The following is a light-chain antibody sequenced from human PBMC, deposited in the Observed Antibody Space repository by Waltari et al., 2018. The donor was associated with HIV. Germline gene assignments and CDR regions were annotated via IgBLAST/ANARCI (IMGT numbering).Light chain of an antibody. CDR2: ASS. Sequence: DIQMTQSPSLVSASVGDIVTITCLTSQSISTWLSWYQQKPGTAPTLLIFASSTLHSGIPGRFSGSGSGTNFTLSISNIQPDDFAIYHCQQAHSLPWTFGQGTKVE. CDR1: QSISTW. J-gene: IGKJ1*01. V-gene: IGKV1-12*01. CDR3: QQAHSLPWT.